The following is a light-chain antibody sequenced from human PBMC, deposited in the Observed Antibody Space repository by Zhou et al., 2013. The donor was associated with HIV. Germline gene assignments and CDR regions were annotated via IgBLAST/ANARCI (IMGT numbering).Light chain of an antibody. Sequence: IQMTQSPPSLSASVGDTVTISCRTSQGIKNYLAWYQQKPGKVPKLLIYGASTLQSGVPSRFSGSGSGTDFTLTINSLQPEDVATYYCQKYDSAPXTFGGGTRVDI. J-gene: IGKJ4*01. CDR3: QKYDSAPXT. CDR1: QGIKNY. V-gene: IGKV1-27*01. CDR2: GAS.